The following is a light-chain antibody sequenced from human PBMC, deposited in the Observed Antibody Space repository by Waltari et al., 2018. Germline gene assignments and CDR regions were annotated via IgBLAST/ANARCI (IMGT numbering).Light chain of an antibody. CDR1: QSISTY. J-gene: IGKJ4*01. CDR3: QQSYSPLT. Sequence: DFQMTQSPSSLSASVGDRVTITCRASQSISTYLNWYQQIPGKAPNLLIYAASSLQSGVPSRFSGSGSGTDFTLTISSLQPEDFATYYCQQSYSPLTFGGGTKVEIK. V-gene: IGKV1-39*01. CDR2: AAS.